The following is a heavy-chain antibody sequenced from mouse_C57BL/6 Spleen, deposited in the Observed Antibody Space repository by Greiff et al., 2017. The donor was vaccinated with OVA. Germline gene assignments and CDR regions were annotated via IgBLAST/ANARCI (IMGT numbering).Heavy chain of an antibody. CDR3: ARRGDYSNYENYAMDY. Sequence: VQLQQSGAELARPGASVKLSCKASGYTFTSYGISWVKQRTGQGLEWIGEIYPRSGNTYYNEKFKGKATLTADKSSSTAYMELRSLTSEDSAVYFCARRGDYSNYENYAMDYWGQGTSVTVSS. V-gene: IGHV1-81*01. J-gene: IGHJ4*01. CDR2: IYPRSGNT. D-gene: IGHD2-5*01. CDR1: GYTFTSYG.